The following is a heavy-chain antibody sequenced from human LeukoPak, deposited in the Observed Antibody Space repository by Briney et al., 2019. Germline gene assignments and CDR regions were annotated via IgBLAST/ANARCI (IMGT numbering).Heavy chain of an antibody. D-gene: IGHD3-3*01. CDR1: GGTCSSYT. Sequence: GSSVKVSCKASGGTCSSYTISWVRQAPGQGLEWMGRIIPILGIANYAQKFQGRVTITADKSTSTAYMELSSLRSEDTAVYYCAPTYYDFWSGYYDGWFDPWGQGTLVTVSS. CDR3: APTYYDFWSGYYDGWFDP. J-gene: IGHJ5*02. CDR2: IIPILGIA. V-gene: IGHV1-69*02.